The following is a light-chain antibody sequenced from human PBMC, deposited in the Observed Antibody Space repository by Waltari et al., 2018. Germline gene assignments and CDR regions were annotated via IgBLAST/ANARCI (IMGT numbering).Light chain of an antibody. J-gene: IGKJ4*01. CDR2: WSS. CDR1: QSVLSSSDNKNY. CDR3: QHYYTSPPT. Sequence: DIVMTQSPDSLAVSLGERATINCKSSQSVLSSSDNKNYLAWYQQKPGQPPKLFIYWSSTRESGVPDRFSGSAAGTDFALTISSLQAEDVAVYYCQHYYTSPPTFGGGTKVEIK. V-gene: IGKV4-1*01.